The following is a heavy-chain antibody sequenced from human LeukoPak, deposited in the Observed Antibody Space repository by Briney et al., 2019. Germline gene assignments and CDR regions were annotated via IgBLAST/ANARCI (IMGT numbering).Heavy chain of an antibody. Sequence: GGSLRLSCAGSDFSFSNSWMDWVRQAPGKGLEWVANIKPDGSEKYYVDSVKGRFTISRDNAKNSLYLQMNSLRAEDTAVYYCARERNYALDYWGQGTPVTVSS. CDR3: ARERNYALDY. V-gene: IGHV3-7*01. CDR1: DFSFSNSW. J-gene: IGHJ4*02. CDR2: IKPDGSEK. D-gene: IGHD1-7*01.